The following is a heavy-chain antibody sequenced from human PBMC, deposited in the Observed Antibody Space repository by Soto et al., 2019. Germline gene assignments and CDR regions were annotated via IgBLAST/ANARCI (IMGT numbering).Heavy chain of an antibody. J-gene: IGHJ4*02. D-gene: IGHD3-16*01. CDR3: TKGATSPFDS. Sequence: SVKVSCKASGGTFSSYAISWVRQAPGQGLEWMGAIIPIFGTANYAQKFQGRVTITADESTSTAYLQLLNLKASDTAIYYCTKGATSPFDSWGQGTRVTVSS. CDR1: GGTFSSYA. CDR2: IIPIFGTA. V-gene: IGHV1-69*13.